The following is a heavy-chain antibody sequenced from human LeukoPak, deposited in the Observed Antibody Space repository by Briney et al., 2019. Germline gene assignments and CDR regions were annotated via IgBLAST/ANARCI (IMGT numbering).Heavy chain of an antibody. CDR3: ARQYEGGPAY. Sequence: PGESLKISCKGSGYNFSTNWIGWVRQMPGKGLEWMGIIYPGDSDTRYSPSFQGQVTISADKSISTAYLQCSSLKASDSAIYYCARQYEGGPAYWGQGTLVTVSS. J-gene: IGHJ4*02. CDR2: IYPGDSDT. CDR1: GYNFSTNW. D-gene: IGHD2-15*01. V-gene: IGHV5-51*01.